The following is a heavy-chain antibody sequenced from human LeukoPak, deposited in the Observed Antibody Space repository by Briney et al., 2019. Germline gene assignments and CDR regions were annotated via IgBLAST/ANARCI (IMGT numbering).Heavy chain of an antibody. CDR2: ISGSGGST. CDR3: AKGAAYYYYYGMDV. CDR1: GVTFSSYA. D-gene: IGHD2-15*01. Sequence: GGSLRLSCAASGVTFSSYAMSWVRQAPGKGLEWVSAISGSGGSTYYADSVKGRFTISRDNSKNTLYLQMKSLKAEDTAVYYCAKGAAYYYYYGMDVWGQGTTVTVSS. J-gene: IGHJ6*02. V-gene: IGHV3-23*01.